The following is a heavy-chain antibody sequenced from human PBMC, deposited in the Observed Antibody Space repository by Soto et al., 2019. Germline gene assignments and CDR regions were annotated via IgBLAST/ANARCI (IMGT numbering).Heavy chain of an antibody. CDR2: ISAYNGNT. J-gene: IGHJ3*02. CDR3: ARACDYGDFVTTIAFDI. V-gene: IGHV1-18*01. D-gene: IGHD4-17*01. Sequence: EASVKVSCKASGYTFTSYGISWVRQAPGQGLEWMGWISAYNGNTNYAQKLQGRVTMTTDTSTSTAYMELRSLRSDDTAVYYCARACDYGDFVTTIAFDIWGQGTMVTVSS. CDR1: GYTFTSYG.